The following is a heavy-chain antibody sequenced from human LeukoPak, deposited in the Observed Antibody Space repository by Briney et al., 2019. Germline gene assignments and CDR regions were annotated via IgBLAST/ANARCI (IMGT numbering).Heavy chain of an antibody. CDR2: IIPIFGKA. CDR3: ARDRSSGYYAQDAFDI. CDR1: GGTFSSYA. Sequence: SVKVSCKASGGTFSSYAISWVRQAPGQGLEWMGGIIPIFGKADYAQKFQGRVTITADESTSTAYMELSSLRSEDTAVYYCARDRSSGYYAQDAFDIWGQGTMVTVSS. J-gene: IGHJ3*02. V-gene: IGHV1-69*13. D-gene: IGHD3-22*01.